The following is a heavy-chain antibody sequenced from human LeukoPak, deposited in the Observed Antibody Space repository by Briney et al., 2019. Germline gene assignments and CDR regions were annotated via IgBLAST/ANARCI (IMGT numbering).Heavy chain of an antibody. Sequence: GGSLRLSCAASGXTFSRYWMSWVRQAPGKGLEWVANIKQDGSEKNYVDSVKGRFTISRDNAKNSLYLQMNSLRAEDTAIYYCARPLAVTGAPWGQGTLVTVSS. V-gene: IGHV3-7*04. CDR2: IKQDGSEK. CDR3: ARPLAVTGAP. J-gene: IGHJ5*02. CDR1: GXTFSRYW. D-gene: IGHD6-19*01.